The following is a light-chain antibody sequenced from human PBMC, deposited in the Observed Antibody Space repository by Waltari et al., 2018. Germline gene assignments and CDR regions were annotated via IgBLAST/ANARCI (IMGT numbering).Light chain of an antibody. CDR2: RNN. CDR1: ISNLGTNY. V-gene: IGLV1-47*01. J-gene: IGLJ3*02. Sequence: QSVLTQPPSASGTPGQRVTISCSGSISNLGTNYVYWYQQFPGTAPKPLIKRNNHRPSGVPDRFSGAKSGTSASLAISGLRSEDEADYYCASWDDSLSVGVFGGGTKLTVL. CDR3: ASWDDSLSVGV.